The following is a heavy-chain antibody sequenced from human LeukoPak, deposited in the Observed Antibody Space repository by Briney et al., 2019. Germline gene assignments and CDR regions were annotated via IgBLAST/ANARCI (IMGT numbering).Heavy chain of an antibody. D-gene: IGHD4-17*01. CDR3: ARSPDDYGGYVRDY. CDR1: GGSISSSHW. V-gene: IGHV4-4*02. Sequence: SETLSLTCAVSGGSISSSHWWSWVGQPPGKGLEWIGEIYHSGSTNYNPSLKSRVTISVDKSKNQFSLKLSSVTAADTAVYYCARSPDDYGGYVRDYWGQGALVTVSS. J-gene: IGHJ4*02. CDR2: IYHSGST.